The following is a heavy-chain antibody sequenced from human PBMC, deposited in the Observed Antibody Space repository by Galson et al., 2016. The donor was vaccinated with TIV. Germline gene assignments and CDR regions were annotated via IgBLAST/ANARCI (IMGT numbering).Heavy chain of an antibody. D-gene: IGHD7-27*01. J-gene: IGHJ3*01. CDR1: GFTLSSYW. CDR3: RARGDSRAHDVFDF. V-gene: IGHV3-74*01. CDR2: IKTDGSRT. Sequence: SLRLSCAASGFTLSSYWMHWVRQVPGKGLVWVSRIKTDGSRTDYVDAVQGRFTISRDNVKNMVYLQMDSLRVEDTAVYYCRARGDSRAHDVFDFWGRGTMVTVSS.